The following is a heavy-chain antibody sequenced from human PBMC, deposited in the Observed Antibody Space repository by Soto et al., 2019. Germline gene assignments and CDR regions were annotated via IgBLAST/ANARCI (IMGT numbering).Heavy chain of an antibody. D-gene: IGHD3-10*01. J-gene: IGHJ6*02. CDR2: IIPIFGTA. CDR1: GGTFSSYA. CDR3: ARYAGNYYGSGRLGMEV. V-gene: IGHV1-69*06. Sequence: QVQLVQSGAEVKKPGSSVKVSCKASGGTFSSYAISWVRQAPGQGLEWMGGIIPIFGTANYAQKFQGRVRITADKSTSTAYMQLSSRRSEDTAVYYCARYAGNYYGSGRLGMEVWGQGNTVTVSS.